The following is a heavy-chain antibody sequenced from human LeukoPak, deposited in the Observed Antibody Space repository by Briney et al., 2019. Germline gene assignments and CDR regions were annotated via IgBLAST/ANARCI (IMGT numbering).Heavy chain of an antibody. CDR3: ARRNYYYDSSAYAFDI. J-gene: IGHJ3*02. CDR2: IYYSGST. CDR1: GGSISSYY. D-gene: IGHD3-22*01. Sequence: PSETLSLTRTVSGGSISSYYWSWIRQPPGKGLEWIGYIYYSGSTNYNPSLKSRVTISVDTSKNQFSLKLSSVTAADTAVYYCARRNYYYDSSAYAFDIWGQGTMVTVSS. V-gene: IGHV4-59*12.